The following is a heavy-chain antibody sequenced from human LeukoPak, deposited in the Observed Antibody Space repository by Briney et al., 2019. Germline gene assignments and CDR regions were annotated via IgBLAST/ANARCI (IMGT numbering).Heavy chain of an antibody. CDR1: GFTFSSYW. CDR3: AREYSGSYGYYYYYYMDV. V-gene: IGHV3-7*01. Sequence: PGGSLRLSCAASGFTFSSYWMSWVRQAPGKGLEWVANIKQDGSEKYYVDSVKGRFIISRDNAKNSLYLQMNSLRAEDTAVYYCAREYSGSYGYYYYYYMDVWGKGTTVTVSS. CDR2: IKQDGSEK. J-gene: IGHJ6*03. D-gene: IGHD1-26*01.